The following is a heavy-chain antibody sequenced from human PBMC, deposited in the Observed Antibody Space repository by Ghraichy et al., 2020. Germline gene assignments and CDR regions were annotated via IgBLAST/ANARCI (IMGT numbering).Heavy chain of an antibody. V-gene: IGHV3-43*01. CDR3: AKDIDRDTAMVFDY. Sequence: LSLTCAASGFTFDDYTMHWVRQAPGKGLEWVSLISWDGGSTYYADSVKGRFTISRDNSKNSLYLQMNSLRTEDTALYYCAKDIDRDTAMVFDYWGQGTLVTVSS. CDR1: GFTFDDYT. D-gene: IGHD5-18*01. CDR2: ISWDGGST. J-gene: IGHJ4*02.